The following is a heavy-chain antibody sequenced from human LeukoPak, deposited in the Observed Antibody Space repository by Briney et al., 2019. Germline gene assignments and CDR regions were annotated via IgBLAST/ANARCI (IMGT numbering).Heavy chain of an antibody. J-gene: IGHJ5*02. Sequence: GASVKVSCKASGYTFTSYAMHWVRQAPGQRLEWMGWINAGNGNTKYSQKFQGRVTITRDTSASTAYMELSSLRSEDTAVYYCARDPSIEAAARYNWFDPWGQGTLVTVSS. D-gene: IGHD6-13*01. CDR2: INAGNGNT. CDR3: ARDPSIEAAARYNWFDP. V-gene: IGHV1-3*01. CDR1: GYTFTSYA.